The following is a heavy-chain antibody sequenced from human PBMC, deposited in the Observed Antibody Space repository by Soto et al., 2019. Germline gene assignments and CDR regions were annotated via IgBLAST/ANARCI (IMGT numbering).Heavy chain of an antibody. D-gene: IGHD3-10*01. Sequence: QVQLQESGPGLVKPSQTLSLTCTVSGGSISSGGYYWSWIRQHPGKGLEWIGYIYYSGSTYSNPSLKSRVTISVDTSKNQFSLKLSSVTAADTAVYYCARELRFGEDYYGMDVWGQGTTVTVSS. CDR1: GGSISSGGYY. V-gene: IGHV4-31*03. CDR2: IYYSGST. J-gene: IGHJ6*02. CDR3: ARELRFGEDYYGMDV.